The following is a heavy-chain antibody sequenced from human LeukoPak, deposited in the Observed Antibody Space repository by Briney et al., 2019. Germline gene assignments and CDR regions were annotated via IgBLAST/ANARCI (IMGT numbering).Heavy chain of an antibody. V-gene: IGHV3-9*01. J-gene: IGHJ4*02. CDR2: ISWNSGSI. CDR1: GFTFDDYA. D-gene: IGHD3-3*01. CDR3: AKTLVLRFLEWLFPGVGYFDY. Sequence: PGGSLRLSCAASGFTFDDYAMHWVRQAPGKGLEWVSGISWNSGSIGYADSVKGRFTISRDNAKNSLYLQMNSLRAEDTAVYYCAKTLVLRFLEWLFPGVGYFDYWGQGTLVTVSS.